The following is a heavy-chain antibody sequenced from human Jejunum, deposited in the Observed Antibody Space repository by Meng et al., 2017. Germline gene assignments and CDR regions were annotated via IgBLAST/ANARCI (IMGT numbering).Heavy chain of an antibody. D-gene: IGHD4-17*01. CDR1: GFTFRSYA. CDR3: AKYGDPSGYFDY. V-gene: IGHV3-23*01. CDR2: ISGTSGDT. J-gene: IGHJ4*02. Sequence: GGSLRLSCVASGFTFRSYAMSWVRQAPGKGLEWVSTISGTSGDTYYADSMKGRFSISRDNSKNTLYLQLNSLRGDDTAVYYCAKYGDPSGYFDYWGQGTRVTVSS.